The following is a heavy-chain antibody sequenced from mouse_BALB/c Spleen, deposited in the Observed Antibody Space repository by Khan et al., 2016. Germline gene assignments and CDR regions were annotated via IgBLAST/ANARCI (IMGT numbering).Heavy chain of an antibody. D-gene: IGHD4-1*01. CDR3: AKDGGTGTLAY. J-gene: IGHJ3*01. CDR1: GDSITSGY. V-gene: IGHV3-8*02. CDR2: IRYSGST. Sequence: EVQLQESGPSLVKPSQTLSLTCSVTGDSITSGYWNWIRKFPGNKFEYMGYIRYSGSTYYTPSLNSRISITRDTSKNQNYLQLTSVTTEDTATDYCAKDGGTGTLAYWGQGTLVTVSA.